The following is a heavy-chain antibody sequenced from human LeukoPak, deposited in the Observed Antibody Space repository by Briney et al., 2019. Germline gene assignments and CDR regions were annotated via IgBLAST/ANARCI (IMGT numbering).Heavy chain of an antibody. V-gene: IGHV1-8*01. Sequence: GASVKVSCKASGYTFTSYDINWVRQATGQGLEWMGWMNPNSGNTGYAQKFQGRVTMTRNTSISTAYMELSSLRSEDTAVYYCARHFYCSSTSCPSQDGAFDIWGQGTMVTVSS. J-gene: IGHJ3*02. D-gene: IGHD2-2*01. CDR1: GYTFTSYD. CDR2: MNPNSGNT. CDR3: ARHFYCSSTSCPSQDGAFDI.